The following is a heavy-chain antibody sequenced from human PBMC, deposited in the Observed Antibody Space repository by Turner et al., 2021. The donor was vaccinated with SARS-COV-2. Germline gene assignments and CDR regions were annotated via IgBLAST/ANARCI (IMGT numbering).Heavy chain of an antibody. J-gene: IGHJ4*02. CDR1: GGSISSYY. CDR2: IYYSGST. CDR3: ARHPYYYDSSGYHFDY. D-gene: IGHD3-22*01. Sequence: QVQLQESGPVLVKPSETLSPTCTVSGGSISSYYWSWIRQPPGKGLGWIGYIYYSGSTNYNPSLKGRVTISVDTSKNQFSLKLSSVTAADTAVYYCARHPYYYDSSGYHFDYWGQGTLVTVSS. V-gene: IGHV4-59*08.